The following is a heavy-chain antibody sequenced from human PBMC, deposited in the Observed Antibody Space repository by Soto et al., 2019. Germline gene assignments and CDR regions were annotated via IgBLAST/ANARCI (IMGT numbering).Heavy chain of an antibody. Sequence: GGSLRLSCAASGFTFSNAWMNWVRQAPGKGLEWVGRIKSKTDGGTTDYAAPVKGRFTISRDDSKNTLYLQMNSLKTEDTAVYYCTTVRVRGVYDAFDIWGQGTMVTVSS. CDR1: GFTFSNAW. CDR3: TTVRVRGVYDAFDI. J-gene: IGHJ3*02. CDR2: IKSKTDGGTT. V-gene: IGHV3-15*07. D-gene: IGHD3-10*01.